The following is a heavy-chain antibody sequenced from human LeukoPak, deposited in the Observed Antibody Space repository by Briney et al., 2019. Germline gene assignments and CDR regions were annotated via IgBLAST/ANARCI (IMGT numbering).Heavy chain of an antibody. V-gene: IGHV3-72*01. CDR2: SRNKAHNYST. CDR3: ARFPDS. J-gene: IGHJ4*02. CDR1: GFSFSDYY. Sequence: TGGSLRLSCSASGFSFSDYYIDWVRQAPGKGLEWVGRSRNKAHNYSTEYAASVTGRFTLSRDDSKNSLYLQMNSLKTEDTAVYYCARFPDSWGQGTLVTVSS.